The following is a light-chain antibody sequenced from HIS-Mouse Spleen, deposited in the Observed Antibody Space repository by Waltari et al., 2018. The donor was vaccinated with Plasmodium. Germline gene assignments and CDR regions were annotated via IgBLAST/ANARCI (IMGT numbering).Light chain of an antibody. J-gene: IGKJ3*01. Sequence: EIVMTQSPATLSVSPGERATLSCRASPSVSSNLAGYQQKPVQAPRLLSYGAPTRATGRPARFSGSGSGTECTLTISSLQSGDFAVYYCQQYNNWSFAFGPGTKVDSK. CDR1: PSVSSN. CDR2: GAP. CDR3: QQYNNWSFA. V-gene: IGKV3-15*01.